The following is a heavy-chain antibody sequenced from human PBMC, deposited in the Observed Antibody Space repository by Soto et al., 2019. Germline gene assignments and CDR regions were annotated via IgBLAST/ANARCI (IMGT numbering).Heavy chain of an antibody. D-gene: IGHD6-19*01. CDR3: AKTANGWFSAFDI. Sequence: EVQLLESGGGLVQPGGSLRLSCAASGFTFSSYAMSWVRQAPGKGLEWVSAISGSGGTTYYADSVKGRFTFSRDNSKTPLYLQMHSLRAEDTAVYYCAKTANGWFSAFDIWGQGTMVTVSS. J-gene: IGHJ3*02. V-gene: IGHV3-23*01. CDR1: GFTFSSYA. CDR2: ISGSGGTT.